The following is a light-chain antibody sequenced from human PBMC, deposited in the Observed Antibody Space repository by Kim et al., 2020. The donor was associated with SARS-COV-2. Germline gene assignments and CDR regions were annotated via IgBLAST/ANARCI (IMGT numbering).Light chain of an antibody. CDR2: DVI. CDR1: SPDVGVYNY. Sequence: GQSVTISCTGTSPDVGVYNYVSWYQQHPGKAPKLMIYDVIRRPSGVPDRFSGSKSGNTASLTISGLQAEDEGDYYCCSYAGTYTLVFGGGTQLTVL. CDR3: CSYAGTYTLV. J-gene: IGLJ2*01. V-gene: IGLV2-11*03.